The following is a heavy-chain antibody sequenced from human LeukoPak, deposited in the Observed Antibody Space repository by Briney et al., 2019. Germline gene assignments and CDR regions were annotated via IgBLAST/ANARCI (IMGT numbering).Heavy chain of an antibody. V-gene: IGHV3-33*01. CDR1: GFAFGSYG. Sequence: GGSLRLSCAASGFAFGSYGMHWVRQAPGKGLEWVSVIWFDGSTQYYTDFVKGRFTISRDNSKNTLFLQMNSLRAEDTAIYYCVRDPQINWNRPSPLSWGQGTLVTVSS. CDR3: VRDPQINWNRPSPLS. J-gene: IGHJ5*02. CDR2: IWFDGSTQ. D-gene: IGHD1-20*01.